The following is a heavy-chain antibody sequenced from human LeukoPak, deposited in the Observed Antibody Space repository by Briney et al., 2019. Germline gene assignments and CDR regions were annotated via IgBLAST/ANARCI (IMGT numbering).Heavy chain of an antibody. CDR3: ARVWVVPAATDAFDI. J-gene: IGHJ3*02. D-gene: IGHD2-2*01. V-gene: IGHV1-2*02. CDR2: INPNSGGT. Sequence: GASVKVSCKASGYTFAGYYMHRVRQAPGQGLEWMGWINPNSGGTNYAQKFQGRVTMTRDTSISTAYMELSRLRSDDTAVYYCARVWVVPAATDAFDIWGQGTMVTVSS. CDR1: GYTFAGYY.